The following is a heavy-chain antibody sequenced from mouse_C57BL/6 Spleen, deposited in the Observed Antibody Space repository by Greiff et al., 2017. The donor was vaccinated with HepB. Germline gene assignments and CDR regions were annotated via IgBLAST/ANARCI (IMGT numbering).Heavy chain of an antibody. D-gene: IGHD2-10*01. CDR1: GYTFTEYT. CDR2: FYPGSGII. Sequence: QVQLQQSGAELVKPGASVKLSCKASGYTFTEYTIHWVKQRSGQGLEWIGWFYPGSGIIKYNEKFKDKATLTADKSSSTVYIELSRLTSEDSAVYCCARHEAPPYYGNYDWYFDVWGTGTTVTVSS. CDR3: ARHEAPPYYGNYDWYFDV. V-gene: IGHV1-62-2*01. J-gene: IGHJ1*03.